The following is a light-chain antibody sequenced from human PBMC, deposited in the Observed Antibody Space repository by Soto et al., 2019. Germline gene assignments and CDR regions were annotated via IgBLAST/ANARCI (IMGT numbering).Light chain of an antibody. J-gene: IGLJ3*02. CDR2: EGS. CDR1: SSDIGTCHH. Sequence: QSVLTQPPSVSGAPGQTVTISCTGTSSDIGTCHHVSWYQQHPGKAPKVIIYEGSNRPSGVSNRFSASKSGTKASLTISGLQAEDEADYYCCSYAASSTFNWVFGGGTKLTVL. CDR3: CSYAASSTFNWV. V-gene: IGLV2-23*03.